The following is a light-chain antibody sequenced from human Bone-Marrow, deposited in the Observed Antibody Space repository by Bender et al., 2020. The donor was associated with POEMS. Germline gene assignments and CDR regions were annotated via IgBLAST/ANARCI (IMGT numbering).Light chain of an antibody. CDR2: STT. CDR1: TANIGRNS. V-gene: IGLV1-44*01. CDR3: ADWDNRLNGYV. J-gene: IGLJ1*01. Sequence: QSVLAQPPSASGTPGQRLTISCSGSTANIGRNSVNWYQHLPGAAPKFLICSTTQRPSGVPARFAGSKSGTSASLANSGLQSEDEADYYCADWDNRLNGYVFGTATKVTIL.